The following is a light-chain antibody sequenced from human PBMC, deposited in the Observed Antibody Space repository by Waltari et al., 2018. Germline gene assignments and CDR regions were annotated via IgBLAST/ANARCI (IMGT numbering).Light chain of an antibody. CDR3: QVWDTTTAV. J-gene: IGLJ3*02. CDR2: QDT. CDR1: KFEDQY. Sequence: SYDLTQSPSVSVSPGQTARITCSGDKFEDQYTNWYQQKAGQSPVLVIYQDTKRPLGIPGRFSGSSSGNTATLNISETQSLGEAEYFCQVWDTTTAVFGGGTKVTVL. V-gene: IGLV3-1*01.